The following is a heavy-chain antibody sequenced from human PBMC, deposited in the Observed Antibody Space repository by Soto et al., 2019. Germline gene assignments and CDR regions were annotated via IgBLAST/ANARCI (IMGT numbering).Heavy chain of an antibody. J-gene: IGHJ6*02. D-gene: IGHD6-13*01. CDR3: AKDHPTAAAGTDYGMDV. Sequence: GESLKISCAASGFTFSSYAMSWVRQAPGKGLEWVSAISGSGGSTYYADSVKGRFTISRDNSKNTLYLQMNSLRAEDTAVYYCAKDHPTAAAGTDYGMDVWGQGTTVTVSS. V-gene: IGHV3-23*01. CDR2: ISGSGGST. CDR1: GFTFSSYA.